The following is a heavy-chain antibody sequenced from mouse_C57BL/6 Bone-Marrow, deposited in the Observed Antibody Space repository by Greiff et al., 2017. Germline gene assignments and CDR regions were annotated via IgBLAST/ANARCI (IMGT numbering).Heavy chain of an antibody. D-gene: IGHD2-1*01. Sequence: QVQLQQSGAELVKPGASVKISCKASGYAFSSYWMNWVKQRPGKGLEWIGQIYPGDGDTNYNGKFKGKATLTADKSSSTAYMQLSSLTSEDSAVYFCARFDGNHWYCDVWGTGTTVTVSS. CDR2: IYPGDGDT. CDR3: ARFDGNHWYCDV. J-gene: IGHJ1*03. CDR1: GYAFSSYW. V-gene: IGHV1-80*01.